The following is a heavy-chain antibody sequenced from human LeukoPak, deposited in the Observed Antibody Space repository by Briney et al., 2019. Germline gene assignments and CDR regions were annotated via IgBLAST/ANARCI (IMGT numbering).Heavy chain of an antibody. D-gene: IGHD2-15*01. J-gene: IGHJ4*02. V-gene: IGHV4-39*01. Sequence: SETLSLTCTVSGGSISSSTYYWGWIRQPPGKGLEWIGNIYYSGSTYYNPSLKSRVTISVDTSKNQFSLKLSSVTAADTAVYYCAGLVVVASGNYFDYWGQGTLVTVSS. CDR3: AGLVVVASGNYFDY. CDR2: IYYSGST. CDR1: GGSISSSTYY.